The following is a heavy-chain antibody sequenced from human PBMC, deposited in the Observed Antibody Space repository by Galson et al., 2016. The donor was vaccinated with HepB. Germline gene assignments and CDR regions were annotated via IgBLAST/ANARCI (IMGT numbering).Heavy chain of an antibody. CDR2: IIPLFGTA. V-gene: IGHV1-69*05. D-gene: IGHD7-27*01. CDR3: ACLTGEPMDV. CDR1: GGNFSTFA. J-gene: IGHJ6*04. Sequence: SVKVSCRASGGNFSTFAINWVRQAPGKGLEWMGGIIPLFGTANYAQTFQGRVTIITDESTNTTYMDLSSLRSEATAFYYCACLTGEPMDVWGNGTTVSVAS.